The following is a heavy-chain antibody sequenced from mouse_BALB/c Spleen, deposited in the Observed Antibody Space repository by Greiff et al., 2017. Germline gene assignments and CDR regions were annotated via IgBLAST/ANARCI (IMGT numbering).Heavy chain of an antibody. CDR3: ARWRTGTGDFDY. CDR2: INPSNGRT. D-gene: IGHD4-1*01. V-gene: IGHV1S81*02. J-gene: IGHJ2*01. CDR1: GYTFTSYW. Sequence: VQLQQPGAELVKPGASVKLSCKASGYTFTSYWMHWVKQRPGQGLEWIGEINPSNGRTNYNEKFKSKATLTVDKSSSTAYMQLSSLTSEDSAVYYCARWRTGTGDFDYWGQGTTLTVSS.